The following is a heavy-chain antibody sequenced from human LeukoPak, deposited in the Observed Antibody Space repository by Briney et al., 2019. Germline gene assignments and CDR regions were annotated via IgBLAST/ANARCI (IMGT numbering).Heavy chain of an antibody. CDR3: AKDGATVTKNSWGYYYYGMDV. CDR1: GFTFSSYS. CDR2: ISGSGGST. Sequence: GGSLRLSCAASGFTFSSYSMNWVRQAPGKGLEWVSAISGSGGSTYYADSVKGRFTISRDNSKNTLYLQMNSLRAEDTAVYYCAKDGATVTKNSWGYYYYGMDVWGQGTTVTVSS. V-gene: IGHV3-23*01. J-gene: IGHJ6*02. D-gene: IGHD4-17*01.